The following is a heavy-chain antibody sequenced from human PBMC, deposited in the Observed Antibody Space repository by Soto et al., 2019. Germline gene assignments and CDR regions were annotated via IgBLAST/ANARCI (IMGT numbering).Heavy chain of an antibody. D-gene: IGHD3-22*01. CDR2: IVVGSGNT. V-gene: IGHV1-58*02. CDR3: AAEIGYDSSGDLFDY. J-gene: IGHJ4*02. CDR1: GFTFTSSA. Sequence: QMQLVQSGPEGKKPGTSVKVSCTASGFTFTSSAMQWVRQARGQRLEWIGWIVVGSGNTNYAQKFQERVTITRDMSTSTAYMELSSLRSEDTAVYYCAAEIGYDSSGDLFDYWGQGTLVTVSS.